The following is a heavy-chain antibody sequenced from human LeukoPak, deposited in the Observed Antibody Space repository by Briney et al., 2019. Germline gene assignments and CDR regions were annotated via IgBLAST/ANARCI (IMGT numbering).Heavy chain of an antibody. CDR3: ARGNNPPYNSYYFMDV. Sequence: SVKVFCKASGGTFSSYPISWVRQAPGQGLEWMGGIIPLFVTPKYAQNFQGRVTITADESTSTAYMELSSLRSDDTAVYYCARGNNPPYNSYYFMDVWGKGTTVTVSS. V-gene: IGHV1-69*01. D-gene: IGHD1/OR15-1a*01. CDR1: GGTFSSYP. J-gene: IGHJ6*03. CDR2: IIPLFVTP.